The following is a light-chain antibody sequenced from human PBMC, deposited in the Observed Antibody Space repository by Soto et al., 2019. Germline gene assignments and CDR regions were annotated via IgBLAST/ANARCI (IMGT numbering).Light chain of an antibody. CDR2: GAS. CDR3: LQTYNLPRT. V-gene: IGKV1-39*01. J-gene: IGKJ1*01. Sequence: DIQMTHAPSSLSASVGDRVTITCRASLTIGDSLSWFQQKSGKPPTLLIYGASALQSGVPARFSGSGSGTDFTLTISTMQREDFATYYCLQTYNLPRTFGQGTKVDIK. CDR1: LTIGDS.